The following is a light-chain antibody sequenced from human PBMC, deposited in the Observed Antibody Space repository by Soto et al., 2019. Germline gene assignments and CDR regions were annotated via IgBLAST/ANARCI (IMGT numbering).Light chain of an antibody. CDR1: QSVANS. CDR2: DTS. J-gene: IGKJ4*01. V-gene: IGKV3-11*01. CDR3: QQRVNWPPLS. Sequence: DIVLTQSPAILSLSPGERATLSCRASQSVANSLAWYQQRPGQAPRLLIFDTSRRATGTPARFSGIGTWTDFTLTISSLEPEDFAVYYCQQRVNWPPLSFGGGTKVEIK.